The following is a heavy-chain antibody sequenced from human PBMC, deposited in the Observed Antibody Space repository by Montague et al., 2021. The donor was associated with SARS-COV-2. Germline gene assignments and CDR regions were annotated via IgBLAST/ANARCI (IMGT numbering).Heavy chain of an antibody. CDR3: ARGTEVGAFDY. CDR1: GGSISSYY. V-gene: IGHV4-59*01. D-gene: IGHD1-26*01. Sequence: SETLSLTCTVSGGSISSYYWSWIRQPPGKGLEWIAHIYYNGRTSYIPSLKSRLSVSLDKAKYQFSLELTSVTAADTARYFCARGTEVGAFDYWGQGALVSVSS. CDR2: IYYNGRT. J-gene: IGHJ4*02.